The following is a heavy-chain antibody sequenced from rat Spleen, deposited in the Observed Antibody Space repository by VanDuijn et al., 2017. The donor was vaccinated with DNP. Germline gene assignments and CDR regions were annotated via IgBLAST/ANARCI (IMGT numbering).Heavy chain of an antibody. CDR1: GFTFSAYY. CDR3: VRWNSGHFDY. CDR2: IGSPAYAP. D-gene: IGHD4-3*01. Sequence: EVHLVESGGGLVQPGRSLQLSCAASGFTFSAYYMAWVRPDPATGLEWVAYIGSPAYAPYYTDSVKGRFAISRDNDKSTLYLQMNSLRSEDMATYYCVRWNSGHFDYWGQGVMVTVSS. V-gene: IGHV5-22*01. J-gene: IGHJ2*01.